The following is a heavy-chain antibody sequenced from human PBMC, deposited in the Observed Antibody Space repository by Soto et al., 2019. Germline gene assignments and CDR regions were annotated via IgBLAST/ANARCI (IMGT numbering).Heavy chain of an antibody. CDR3: TREREGDIAAAGWFDP. V-gene: IGHV1-69*01. CDR1: GGTFSSYA. Sequence: QMQLVQSGAEVKKPGSSVKVSCKASGGTFSSYAISWVRQAPGQGLEWMGGIIPIFGTANYAQKFQGRVTITADESTSTAYMELSSLRSEDTAVYYCTREREGDIAAAGWFDPWGQGTLVTVSS. CDR2: IIPIFGTA. J-gene: IGHJ5*02. D-gene: IGHD6-13*01.